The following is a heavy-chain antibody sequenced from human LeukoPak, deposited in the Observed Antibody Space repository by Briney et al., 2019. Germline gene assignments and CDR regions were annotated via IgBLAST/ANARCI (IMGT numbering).Heavy chain of an antibody. D-gene: IGHD2-8*01. CDR1: GGSISSGDYY. Sequence: PSETLSLTCTVSGGSISSGDYYWSWIRQPPGKGLEWIGYIYYSGSTYYNPSLKSRVTISVDKSKNQFSLKLSSVTAADTAVYYCARLTPNAHSGLVFSLDYWGQGTLVTVSS. CDR2: IYYSGST. CDR3: ARLTPNAHSGLVFSLDY. J-gene: IGHJ4*02. V-gene: IGHV4-30-4*08.